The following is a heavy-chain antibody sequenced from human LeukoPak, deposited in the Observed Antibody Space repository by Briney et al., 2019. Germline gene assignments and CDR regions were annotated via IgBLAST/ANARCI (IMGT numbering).Heavy chain of an antibody. V-gene: IGHV3-7*01. Sequence: GGSLRLSCAASGFTFSTYWMSWVRQAPGKGLECVANKKQDGSRFFYVDSVKGRFTISRDNAKNSLYLQMNSLRAEDTAVYYCARDRGVYYDTSGMAGDWGQGTLVTVSS. J-gene: IGHJ4*02. D-gene: IGHD3-22*01. CDR1: GFTFSTYW. CDR2: KKQDGSRF. CDR3: ARDRGVYYDTSGMAGD.